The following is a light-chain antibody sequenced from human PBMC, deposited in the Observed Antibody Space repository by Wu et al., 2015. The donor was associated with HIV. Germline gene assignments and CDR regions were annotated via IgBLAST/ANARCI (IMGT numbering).Light chain of an antibody. CDR1: QGISRS. CDR3: QQYNGYPWT. Sequence: DIQMTQPPSSLSASVGDRVTITCRASQGISRSLAWYQQKPGKAPKLLLFATSRLESGVPSRFSGSGSVSDYTLTISSLQPEDFVTYYCQQYNGYPWTFGQGTKVDIK. CDR2: ATS. V-gene: IGKV1-NL1*01. J-gene: IGKJ1*01.